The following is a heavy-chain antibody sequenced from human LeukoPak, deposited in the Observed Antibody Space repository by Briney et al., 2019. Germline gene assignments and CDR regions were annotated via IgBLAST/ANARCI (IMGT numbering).Heavy chain of an antibody. Sequence: SETLSLTGTVSGGSISSYYWSWIRQPPGKGLEWIGYIYYSGSTNYNPSLKSRVTISVDTSKNQFSLKLSSVAAADTAVYYCARRGYCSGGSCFWELDYWGQGTLVTVSS. J-gene: IGHJ4*02. CDR1: GGSISSYY. D-gene: IGHD2-15*01. CDR3: ARRGYCSGGSCFWELDY. V-gene: IGHV4-59*01. CDR2: IYYSGST.